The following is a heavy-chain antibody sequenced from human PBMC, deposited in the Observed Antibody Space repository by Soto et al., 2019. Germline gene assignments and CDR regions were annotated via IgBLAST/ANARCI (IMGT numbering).Heavy chain of an antibody. CDR3: ARDPTYSYNGMVVPAKYGMDD. V-gene: IGHV1-69*12. J-gene: IGHJ6*02. CDR2: IIPIFGRA. D-gene: IGHD2-15*01. Sequence: QLQLVQSGDEVTKPGSSVKVSCKASGGTFSSYAFSWVRQAPGQGLEWMGGIIPIFGRANYAQKFQGRVTITADASTSTGYMELSSLRPEDTAVYYCARDPTYSYNGMVVPAKYGMDDWGQGTTVTVSS. CDR1: GGTFSSYA.